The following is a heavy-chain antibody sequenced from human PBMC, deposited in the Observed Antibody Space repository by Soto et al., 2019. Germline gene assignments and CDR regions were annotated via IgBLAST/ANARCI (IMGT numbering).Heavy chain of an antibody. CDR2: ISYDGSNK. J-gene: IGHJ6*02. V-gene: IGHV3-30-3*01. CDR3: ARGQSTRETAMAYGMDV. CDR1: GFTFSSYA. D-gene: IGHD5-18*01. Sequence: QVQLVESGGGVVQPGRSLRLSCAASGFTFSSYAMHWVRQAPGKGLEWVAVISYDGSNKYYADSVKGRFTISRDNSKNKLYLQMNRLRAEDTAVYYCARGQSTRETAMAYGMDVWGQGTTVTVSS.